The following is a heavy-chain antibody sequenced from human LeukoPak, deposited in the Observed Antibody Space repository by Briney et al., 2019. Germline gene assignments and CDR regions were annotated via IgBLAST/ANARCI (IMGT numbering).Heavy chain of an antibody. Sequence: SETLSLTCTVSGGSISSYYWSWIRQPPGKGLEWIGYIYYSGSTSYNPSLKSRVTMSVDTSKNQFSLKLSSVTATDTAVYYCARERLYVFDYWGQGTLVTVSS. D-gene: IGHD2-8*01. J-gene: IGHJ4*02. V-gene: IGHV4-59*01. CDR1: GGSISSYY. CDR2: IYYSGST. CDR3: ARERLYVFDY.